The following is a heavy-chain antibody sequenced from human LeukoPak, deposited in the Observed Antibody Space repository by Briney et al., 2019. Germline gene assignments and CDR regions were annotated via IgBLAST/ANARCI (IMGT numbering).Heavy chain of an antibody. Sequence: PGGSLRLSCAASGFTFSSCWMSWVRQAPGKGLEWVANIKQDGSEKYYVDSVKGRFTISRDNAKNSLYLQMNSLRAEDTAVYYCARDRSSGWYDPADIWGQGTMVTVSS. CDR1: GFTFSSCW. CDR3: ARDRSSGWYDPADI. CDR2: IKQDGSEK. V-gene: IGHV3-7*01. D-gene: IGHD6-19*01. J-gene: IGHJ3*02.